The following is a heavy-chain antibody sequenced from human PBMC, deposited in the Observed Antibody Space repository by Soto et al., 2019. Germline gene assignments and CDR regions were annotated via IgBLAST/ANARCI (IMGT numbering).Heavy chain of an antibody. CDR3: ARDYAEVDGYSYGYWNGGAFDI. CDR1: GFTFSSYS. D-gene: IGHD5-18*01. Sequence: PGGSLRLSCAASGFTFSSYSMNWFRQAPGKGLEWVSSISSSSSYIYYADSVKGRFTISRDNAKNSLYLQMNSLRAEDTAVYYCARDYAEVDGYSYGYWNGGAFDIWGQGTMVTVSS. J-gene: IGHJ3*02. V-gene: IGHV3-21*01. CDR2: ISSSSSYI.